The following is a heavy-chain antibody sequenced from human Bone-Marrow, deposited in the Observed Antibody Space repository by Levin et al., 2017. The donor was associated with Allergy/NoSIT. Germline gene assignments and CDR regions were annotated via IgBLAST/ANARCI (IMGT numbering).Heavy chain of an antibody. Sequence: PGGSLRLSCAASGFTFSSYGMHWVRQAPGKGLEWVAVIPYDGINKDYADSVKGRFSISRDNAKNTLYLQLTSLRAEDTGVYYCAKERGSGYGGDYFDSWGQGTLVTVSS. J-gene: IGHJ4*02. CDR3: AKERGSGYGGDYFDS. D-gene: IGHD5-12*01. V-gene: IGHV3-30*18. CDR2: IPYDGINK. CDR1: GFTFSSYG.